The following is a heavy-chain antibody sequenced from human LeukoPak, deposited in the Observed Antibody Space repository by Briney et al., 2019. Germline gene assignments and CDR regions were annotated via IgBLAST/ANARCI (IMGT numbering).Heavy chain of an antibody. D-gene: IGHD2-2*01. CDR1: GGSFSGYY. CDR2: INHSGST. V-gene: IGHV4-34*01. J-gene: IGHJ4*02. Sequence: SETLSLTCAVYGGSFSGYYWSWIRQPPGKGLEWIGEINHSGSTNYNPSLKSRVTISVDTSKNQFSLKLSSVTAADTAVYYCARTRGMVVPAAMPGALRYWGQGTLVTVSS. CDR3: ARTRGMVVPAAMPGALRY.